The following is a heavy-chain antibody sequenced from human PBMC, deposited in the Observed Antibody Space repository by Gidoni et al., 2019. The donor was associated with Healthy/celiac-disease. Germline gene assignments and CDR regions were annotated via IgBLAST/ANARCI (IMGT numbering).Heavy chain of an antibody. Sequence: EVQLVESGGGVVQPGGARRRSCAASGFTFSSYWMSWVRQAPGKGLEWLANIKQDGSEKYYVDSVKGRFTISRDNAKNSLYLQMNSLRAEDTAVYYCARDDGYCSGGSCSTFDAFAIWGQGTMVTVSS. J-gene: IGHJ3*02. V-gene: IGHV3-7*03. D-gene: IGHD2-15*01. CDR3: ARDDGYCSGGSCSTFDAFAI. CDR1: GFTFSSYW. CDR2: IKQDGSEK.